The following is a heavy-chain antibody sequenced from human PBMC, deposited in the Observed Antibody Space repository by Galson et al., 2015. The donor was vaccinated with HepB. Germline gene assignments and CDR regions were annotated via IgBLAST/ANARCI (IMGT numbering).Heavy chain of an antibody. CDR1: GYSFTTYW. CDR2: INPTDSYS. J-gene: IGHJ4*02. CDR3: ARLNRDSYDSGGESRMLNLDY. Sequence: QSGAEVKKPGESLRISCKGSGYSFTTYWITWVRQMPGKGLEWMGNINPTDSYSSYNPSFHGHVTLSADKSLSTAYLQWSSLKASDTAIYYCARLNRDSYDSGGESRMLNLDYWGQGTLVTVSS. V-gene: IGHV5-10-1*01. D-gene: IGHD3-22*01.